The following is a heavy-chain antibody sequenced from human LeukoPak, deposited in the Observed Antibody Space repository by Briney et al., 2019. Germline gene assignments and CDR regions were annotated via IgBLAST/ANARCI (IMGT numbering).Heavy chain of an antibody. J-gene: IGHJ4*02. D-gene: IGHD2-15*01. CDR2: ISYDGSNK. CDR1: GFTFSSYG. CDR3: AKKDDLDY. V-gene: IGHV3-30*18. Sequence: GRSLRLSCAASGFTFSSYGMHWVRQAPGKELEWVAVISYDGSNKYYADSVKGRFTISRDNSKSTLYLQMNSLRAEDTAVYYCAKKDDLDYWGQGTLVTVSS.